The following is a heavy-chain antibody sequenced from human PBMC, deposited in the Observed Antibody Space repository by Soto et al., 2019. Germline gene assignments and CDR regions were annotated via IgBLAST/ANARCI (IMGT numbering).Heavy chain of an antibody. V-gene: IGHV2-5*02. CDR2: IYWDDDK. D-gene: IGHD5-12*01. J-gene: IGHJ4*02. Sequence: SGPTLVNPTQTLTLTCTFSGFSLSTSGVGVGWIRQPPGKALEWLALIYWDDDKRYSPSLKSRLTITKDTSKNQVVLTMTNMDPVDTATYYCAHSGVATIGKGEPLRGQFDYWGQGTLVTVSS. CDR1: GFSLSTSGVG. CDR3: AHSGVATIGKGEPLRGQFDY.